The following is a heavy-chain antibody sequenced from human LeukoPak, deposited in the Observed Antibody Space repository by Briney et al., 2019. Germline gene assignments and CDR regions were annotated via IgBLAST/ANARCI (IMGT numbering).Heavy chain of an antibody. D-gene: IGHD7-27*01. CDR3: AREDTGDLDY. V-gene: IGHV3-23*01. CDR1: GFTFINYG. J-gene: IGHJ4*02. Sequence: PGGSLRLPCAGSGFTFINYGMIWVRQAPGKGLEWVSSVSGSGTSTHYADSVKGRFTISRDNANSSLYLQMNTLRVEDTAIYFCAREDTGDLDYWGQGTLVTVSS. CDR2: VSGSGTST.